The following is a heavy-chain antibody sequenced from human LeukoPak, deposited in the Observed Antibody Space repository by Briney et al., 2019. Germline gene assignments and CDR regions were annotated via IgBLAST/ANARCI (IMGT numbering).Heavy chain of an antibody. V-gene: IGHV4-34*01. CDR3: ARDRGGYGSYYYMDV. Sequence: PSETLSLTCAVYGGSFSGYYWSWIRQPPGKGLEWIGEINHSGSTNYNPSLKSRVTISVDTSKNQFSLKLSSVTAADTAVYYCARDRGGYGSYYYMDVWGKGTTVTVSS. CDR1: GGSFSGYY. J-gene: IGHJ6*03. CDR2: INHSGST. D-gene: IGHD3-10*01.